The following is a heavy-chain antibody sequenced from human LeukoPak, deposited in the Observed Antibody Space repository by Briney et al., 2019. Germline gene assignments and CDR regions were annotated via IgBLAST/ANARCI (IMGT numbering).Heavy chain of an antibody. CDR2: IYHSGST. Sequence: SETLSLTCTVSGYSISSGYYWGWIRQPPGKGLEWIGSIYHSGSTYYNPSLKSRVTISVDTSKNQFSLKLSSVTAADTAVYYCARETGAYCSGGSCYPSWFDPWGQGTLVTVSS. CDR1: GYSISSGYY. D-gene: IGHD2-15*01. CDR3: ARETGAYCSGGSCYPSWFDP. V-gene: IGHV4-38-2*02. J-gene: IGHJ5*02.